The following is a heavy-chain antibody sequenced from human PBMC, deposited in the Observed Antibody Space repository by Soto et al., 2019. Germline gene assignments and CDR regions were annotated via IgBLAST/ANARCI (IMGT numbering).Heavy chain of an antibody. CDR3: AKNGAYYDFWSAPPLSGLFG. J-gene: IGHJ6*02. D-gene: IGHD3-3*01. Sequence: GGSLRLSCAASGFTFSSYAMSWVRQAPGKGLEWVSAISGSGGSTYYADSVKGRFTISRDNSKNTLYLQMNSRRAEDTAVYYCAKNGAYYDFWSAPPLSGLFGWGQGTTVTVSS. CDR2: ISGSGGST. V-gene: IGHV3-23*01. CDR1: GFTFSSYA.